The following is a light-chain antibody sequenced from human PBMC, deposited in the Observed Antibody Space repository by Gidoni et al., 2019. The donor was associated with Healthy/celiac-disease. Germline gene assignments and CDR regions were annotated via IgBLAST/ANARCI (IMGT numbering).Light chain of an antibody. CDR3: NSRDSSGYV. CDR1: SLRSYY. Sequence: SSELTQDPAVSVALGHTVRITCQGDSLRSYYASWYQQKPGQAPVLVIYGKHNRPSGIPDRFSGSSSGNTASLTITGAQAEDEADYYCNSRDSSGYVFGTGTKVTVL. CDR2: GKH. J-gene: IGLJ1*01. V-gene: IGLV3-19*01.